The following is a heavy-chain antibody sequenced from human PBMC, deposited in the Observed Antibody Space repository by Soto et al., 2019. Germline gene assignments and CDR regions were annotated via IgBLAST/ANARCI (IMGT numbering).Heavy chain of an antibody. CDR3: ATILYRGPSYYYGMDV. CDR2: INPNSGGT. D-gene: IGHD3-3*01. CDR1: GYTFTGYY. Sequence: ASVKVSCKASGYTFTGYYMHWVRQAPGQGLEWMGWINPNSGGTNYAQKFQGRVTMTRDTSISTAYMELSRLRADDTAVYYCATILYRGPSYYYGMDVWGQGNTVTVSS. V-gene: IGHV1-2*02. J-gene: IGHJ6*02.